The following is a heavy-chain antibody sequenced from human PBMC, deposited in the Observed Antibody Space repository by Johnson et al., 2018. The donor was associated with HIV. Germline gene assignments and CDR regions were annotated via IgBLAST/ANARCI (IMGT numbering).Heavy chain of an antibody. V-gene: IGHV3-23*04. J-gene: IGHJ3*02. CDR3: AKDPLVVPAATLDAFDI. CDR2: ISGSGGST. CDR1: GFTFSSYA. Sequence: VQLVESGGGVVQPGRSLRLSCTASGFTFSSYAMSWVRQAPGKGLEWVSAISGSGGSTYYADSVKGRFTISRDTSKNTLYLQMHSLRAEDTAIYYCAKDPLVVPAATLDAFDIWGHGTMVTVSS. D-gene: IGHD2-2*01.